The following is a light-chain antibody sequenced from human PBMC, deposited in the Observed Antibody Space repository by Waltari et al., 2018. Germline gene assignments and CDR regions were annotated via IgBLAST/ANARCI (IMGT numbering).Light chain of an antibody. CDR2: YDR. V-gene: IGLV3-21*04. J-gene: IGLJ1*01. Sequence: SSVVTQPPSVSVAPGETATITCGGDHLGTYSVHWYQQKAGQAPVLVIFYDRDRPSGIPDRFSGSNSGNTATLTISRVEAGDEARYYCHVWHPHVDPGVFGTGTEVTVL. CDR1: HLGTYS. CDR3: HVWHPHVDPGV.